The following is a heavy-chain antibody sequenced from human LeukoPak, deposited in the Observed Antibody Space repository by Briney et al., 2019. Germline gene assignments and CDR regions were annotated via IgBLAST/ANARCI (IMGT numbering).Heavy chain of an antibody. Sequence: PSETLSLTCTVSGGSISSYYWSWIRQPAGKGLEWIGRIYSSGSTHYNPSLKSRVTMSVDTSTNHFSLNLSSVTAADTAVYYCASEGWAAAGTGYYDYWGQGTLVTVSS. CDR1: GGSISSYY. D-gene: IGHD6-13*01. CDR2: IYSSGST. CDR3: ASEGWAAAGTGYYDY. V-gene: IGHV4-4*07. J-gene: IGHJ4*02.